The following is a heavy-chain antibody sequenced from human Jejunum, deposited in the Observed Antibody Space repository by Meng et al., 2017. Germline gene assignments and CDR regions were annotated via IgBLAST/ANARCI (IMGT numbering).Heavy chain of an antibody. CDR2: IYYSGST. Sequence: VQLQDSGPVLVKPSQTLSLTFTVSGGSISSGYYYWSWIRQPPGKGLEWVGSIYYSGSTYYTPSLQRRVTISVNTSKNQFSLKLSAVTAADTAVYYCARDRTTGRYFDYWGQETLVTVSS. D-gene: IGHD4-11*01. J-gene: IGHJ4*02. V-gene: IGHV4-30-4*01. CDR3: ARDRTTGRYFDY. CDR1: GGSISSGYYY.